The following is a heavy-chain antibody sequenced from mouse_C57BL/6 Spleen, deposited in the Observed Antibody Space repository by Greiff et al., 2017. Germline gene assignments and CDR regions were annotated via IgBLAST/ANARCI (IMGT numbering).Heavy chain of an antibody. CDR2: IDPETGGT. V-gene: IGHV1-15*01. CDR3: TRLASWSYYFDY. CDR1: GYTFTDYE. Sequence: QVQLKQSGAELVRPGASVTLSCKASGYTFTDYEMHWVKQTPVHGLEWIGAIDPETGGTAYNQKFKGKAILTADKSSSTAYMELRSLTSEGSAVYYCTRLASWSYYFDYWGQGTTLTVSS. J-gene: IGHJ2*01. D-gene: IGHD6-1*01.